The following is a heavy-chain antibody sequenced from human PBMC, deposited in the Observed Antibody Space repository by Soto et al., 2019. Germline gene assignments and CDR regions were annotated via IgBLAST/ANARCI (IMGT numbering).Heavy chain of an antibody. Sequence: EVQLVESGGGLVQPGGSLRLSCAASGFTFSSYWMHWVRQAPGKGLVWVSRINSDGSSTSYADSVKGRFTISRDNAKNTLYLQLNSLRAEGTAVYYCARVYCSGGRCYHLDYWGQGPLLTVSS. J-gene: IGHJ4*02. CDR3: ARVYCSGGRCYHLDY. CDR2: INSDGSST. D-gene: IGHD2-15*01. CDR1: GFTFSSYW. V-gene: IGHV3-74*01.